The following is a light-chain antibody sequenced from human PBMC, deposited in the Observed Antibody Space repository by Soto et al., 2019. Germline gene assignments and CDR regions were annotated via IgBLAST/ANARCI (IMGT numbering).Light chain of an antibody. Sequence: DIQMTQSPSSVSASVGDRVTISCQASQGISRSLAWYQQKPGKATKLMIYAASTLQSGVPSRFSGSGSGTDFTLTISSLQPEDFANYYCQQLNSYLSITFGQGTRLEIK. J-gene: IGKJ5*01. CDR2: AAS. V-gene: IGKV1-12*02. CDR1: QGISRS. CDR3: QQLNSYLSIT.